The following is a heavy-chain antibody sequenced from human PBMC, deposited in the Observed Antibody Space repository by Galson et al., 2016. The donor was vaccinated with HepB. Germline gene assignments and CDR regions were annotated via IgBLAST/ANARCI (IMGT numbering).Heavy chain of an antibody. J-gene: IGHJ5*02. CDR1: GFTFDAYA. V-gene: IGHV3-9*01. CDR3: AKAGTYSSSKGWFDP. CDR2: ISWNSGTI. Sequence: SLRLSCAASGFTFDAYAMHWVRQAPGKGLEWVSGISWNSGTIGYADSVKGRFTISRDNAKNSLYLQMNSLRPEDTALYHCAKAGTYSSSKGWFDPWGQGTLVTVSS. D-gene: IGHD6-13*01.